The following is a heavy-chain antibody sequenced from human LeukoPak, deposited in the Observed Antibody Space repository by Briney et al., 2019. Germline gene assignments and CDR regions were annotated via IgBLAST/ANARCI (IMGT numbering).Heavy chain of an antibody. V-gene: IGHV3-23*01. D-gene: IGHD6-19*01. CDR3: AKDLSSGWSNFDY. CDR2: ISGSGGST. Sequence: GSLRISFAASGFTFSSYAMSWVRQAPGKGLEWVSAISGSGGSTYYADSVKGRFTISRDNSKNTLYLQMNSLRAEDTAVYYCAKDLSSGWSNFDYWGQGTLVTVSS. J-gene: IGHJ4*02. CDR1: GFTFSSYA.